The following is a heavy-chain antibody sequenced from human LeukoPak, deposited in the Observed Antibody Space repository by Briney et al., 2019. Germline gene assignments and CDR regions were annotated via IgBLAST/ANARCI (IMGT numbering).Heavy chain of an antibody. V-gene: IGHV4-34*01. CDR2: INHSGST. CDR3: ARGFDSKSTYFDY. J-gene: IGHJ4*02. CDR1: GGSFSGYY. D-gene: IGHD2-21*01. Sequence: PSETLSLTCAVYGGSFSGYYWSWIRQPPGKGLEWIGEINHSGSTNYNPPLKSRVTISVDTSKNQFYLRLTSVTAADTAVYYCARGFDSKSTYFDYWGQGTLVTVSS.